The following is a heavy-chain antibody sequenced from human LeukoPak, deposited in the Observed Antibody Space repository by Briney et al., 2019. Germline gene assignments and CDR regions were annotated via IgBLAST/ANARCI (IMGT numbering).Heavy chain of an antibody. CDR1: GFTVSSNY. CDR2: IYSGGST. D-gene: IGHD3-10*01. Sequence: GGSLRLSCAASGFTVSSNYMSWVRQAPGKGLEWVSVIYSGGSTYYADSVKGRFTIPRDNSKNTLYLQMNSLRAEDTAVYYCASGSGSYCTPYYYMDVWGTGTTVTVSS. V-gene: IGHV3-53*01. J-gene: IGHJ6*03. CDR3: ASGSGSYCTPYYYMDV.